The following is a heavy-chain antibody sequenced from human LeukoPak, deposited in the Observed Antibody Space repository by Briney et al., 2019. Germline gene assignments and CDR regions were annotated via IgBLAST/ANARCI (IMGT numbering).Heavy chain of an antibody. V-gene: IGHV3-64*01. J-gene: IGHJ4*02. CDR2: ISSDGDST. D-gene: IGHD6-13*01. CDR3: ARETATGVSSSWYYDY. Sequence: GGSLRLSCAASGFTFSNYAIHWVRQAPGQGLEYISAISSDGDSTFYATSVKVRFTISRDNSKNTVFLQMNSLTPEDMAVYFCARETATGVSSSWYYDYWGQGTPVTVCS. CDR1: GFTFSNYA.